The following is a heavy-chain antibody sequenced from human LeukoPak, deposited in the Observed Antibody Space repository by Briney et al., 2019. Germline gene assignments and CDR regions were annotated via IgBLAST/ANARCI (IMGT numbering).Heavy chain of an antibody. CDR2: IHISGST. D-gene: IGHD1-26*01. Sequence: PSETLSLTCTVSGDSISGFYWTWIRQPPGKGLEWIGRIHISGSTNYNPSLKSRVTISVDTSKSQFSLKLSSVTAADTAVYYCASQNSRWELDDAFDIWGQGTMVTVSS. CDR3: ASQNSRWELDDAFDI. CDR1: GDSISGFY. J-gene: IGHJ3*02. V-gene: IGHV4-4*07.